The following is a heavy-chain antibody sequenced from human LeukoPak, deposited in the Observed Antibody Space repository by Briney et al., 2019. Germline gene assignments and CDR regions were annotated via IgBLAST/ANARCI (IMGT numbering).Heavy chain of an antibody. D-gene: IGHD2-15*01. CDR1: GFTFSNYF. CDR3: VVGSGGHYS. CDR2: INSDASST. J-gene: IGHJ4*02. Sequence: GGSLRLSCAASGFTFSNYFLHWVRQPPGKGLVWVSHINSDASSTTYADSVKGRFTTSRDNAKNTLYLQMNSLRAEDTAVYYCVVGSGGHYSWGQGTLVTVSS. V-gene: IGHV3-74*03.